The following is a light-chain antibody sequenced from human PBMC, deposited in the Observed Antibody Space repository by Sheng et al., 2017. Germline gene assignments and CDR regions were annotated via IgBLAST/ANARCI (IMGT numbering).Light chain of an antibody. CDR1: SSDVGGYNY. Sequence: QSALTQPASVSGSPGQSITISCTGTSSDVGGYNYVSWYQQHPGKAPELIIYNVNNRPSGVSDRFSGSKSGNTASLTVSGLQPEDEATYYCSSYTTSDTLVFGGGTKLTVL. J-gene: IGLJ2*01. CDR2: NVN. V-gene: IGLV2-14*03. CDR3: SSYTTSDTLV.